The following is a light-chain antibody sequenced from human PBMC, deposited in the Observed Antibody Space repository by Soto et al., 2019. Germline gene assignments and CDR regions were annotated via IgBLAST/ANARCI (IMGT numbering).Light chain of an antibody. J-gene: IGKJ4*01. CDR3: QQYNSYSPLT. V-gene: IGKV1-5*03. Sequence: DIQMTQSPSTLSASVGDRVTITCRASQSISSWLAWYQKKPWKAPKLLIYKASSLESGVPSRFSGSGSGTEFTLTISSLPPDDFATYSCQQYNSYSPLTFGGGTKVEIK. CDR1: QSISSW. CDR2: KAS.